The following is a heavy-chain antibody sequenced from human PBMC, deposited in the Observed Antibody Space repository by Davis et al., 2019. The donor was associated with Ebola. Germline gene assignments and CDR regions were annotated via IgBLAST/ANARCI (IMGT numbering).Heavy chain of an antibody. CDR3: ARKDPPDY. CDR2: ISYDGSNK. Sequence: GGSLRLSCAASGFTFSSYAMHWVRQAPGKGLEWVAVISYDGSNKYYADSVKGRFTISRDNSKNTLYLQMNSLRAEDTAVYYCARKDPPDYWGQGTLVTVSS. CDR1: GFTFSSYA. D-gene: IGHD2-15*01. J-gene: IGHJ4*02. V-gene: IGHV3-30-3*01.